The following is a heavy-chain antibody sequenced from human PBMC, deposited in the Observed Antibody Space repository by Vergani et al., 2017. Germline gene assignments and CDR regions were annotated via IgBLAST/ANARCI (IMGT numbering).Heavy chain of an antibody. V-gene: IGHV4-59*01. J-gene: IGHJ4*02. D-gene: IGHD2-8*01. Sequence: QVQLQESGPGLVKPSETLSLTCTVSGGSISSYYWSWIRQPPGKGLEWIGYIYYSGSTNYNPSLKSRVTISVDTSKNQFSLKLSSVTAADTAVYYCARGGAYCTNGVCGFDYWGQGTLVTVSS. CDR3: ARGGAYCTNGVCGFDY. CDR1: GGSISSYY. CDR2: IYYSGST.